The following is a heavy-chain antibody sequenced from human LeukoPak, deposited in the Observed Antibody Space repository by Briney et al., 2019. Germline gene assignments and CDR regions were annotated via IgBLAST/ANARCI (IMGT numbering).Heavy chain of an antibody. Sequence: GRSLRLSCAASGFTFSNYGVHWVRQAPGKGLEWVAIIWSDGSNKYYADSVKGRFTISRDNSKNTLYLQMNSLRAEDTAVYYCARALFAGAFYGMDVWGQGTTVTVSS. CDR3: ARALFAGAFYGMDV. CDR1: GFTFSNYG. J-gene: IGHJ6*02. V-gene: IGHV3-33*01. CDR2: IWSDGSNK. D-gene: IGHD3-10*01.